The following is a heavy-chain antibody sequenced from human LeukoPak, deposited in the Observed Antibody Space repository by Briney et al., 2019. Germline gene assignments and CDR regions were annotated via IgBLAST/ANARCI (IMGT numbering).Heavy chain of an antibody. V-gene: IGHV4-34*01. D-gene: IGHD1-26*01. CDR2: INESGST. CDR1: GGPFNHYY. Sequence: KPSETLSLNCTVYGGPFNHYYWTWIRQSPGMGLEWIGEINESGSTNYDPSLKSRVTISVDTSKNQLSLKLTSVTAADTAVYYCASRVGRYNYYFGMDVWGQGTTVTVSS. CDR3: ASRVGRYNYYFGMDV. J-gene: IGHJ6*02.